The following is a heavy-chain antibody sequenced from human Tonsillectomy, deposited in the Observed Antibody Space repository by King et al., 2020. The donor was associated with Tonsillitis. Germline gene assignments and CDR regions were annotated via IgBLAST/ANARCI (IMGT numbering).Heavy chain of an antibody. CDR1: GGSISHYY. J-gene: IGHJ2*01. CDR2: IYHSGSP. D-gene: IGHD2-21*01. Sequence: QVQLQESGPGLVKPSETLSLTCTVSGGSISHYYWNWIRQPPGKGLEWIGYIYHSGSPKYNPSLKSRVTISEDTSKNQFSLKLSSVTAADTAVYYCARDRLAYVAGSFDLWGRGTLVTVSS. CDR3: ARDRLAYVAGSFDL. V-gene: IGHV4-59*12.